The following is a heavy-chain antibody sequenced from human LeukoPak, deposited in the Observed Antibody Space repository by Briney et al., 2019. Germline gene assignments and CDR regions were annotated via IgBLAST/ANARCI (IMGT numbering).Heavy chain of an antibody. Sequence: SETLSLTCAVYGGSFSGYYWSWIRQPPGKGLEWIGEINHSGSTNYNPSLKSRVTISVGTSKNQFSLKLSSVTAADTAVYYCARGRLGIVALFDYWGQGTLVTVSS. J-gene: IGHJ4*02. D-gene: IGHD2-2*03. CDR2: INHSGST. CDR3: ARGRLGIVALFDY. CDR1: GGSFSGYY. V-gene: IGHV4-34*01.